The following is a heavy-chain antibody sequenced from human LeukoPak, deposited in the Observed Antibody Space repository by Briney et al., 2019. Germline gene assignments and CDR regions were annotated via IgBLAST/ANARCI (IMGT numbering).Heavy chain of an antibody. CDR1: GFAFSSYG. D-gene: IGHD6-19*01. J-gene: IGHJ3*02. V-gene: IGHV3-23*01. CDR2: IGESGGST. Sequence: GGSLRLSCAASGFAFSSYGMSWVRQAPGKGLEWVATIGESGGSTYYADSVKGRFTISRDNSKNTLYLQMNSLRAEDTALYFCARGAGEQWLPIDAFDIWGQGTMVTVSS. CDR3: ARGAGEQWLPIDAFDI.